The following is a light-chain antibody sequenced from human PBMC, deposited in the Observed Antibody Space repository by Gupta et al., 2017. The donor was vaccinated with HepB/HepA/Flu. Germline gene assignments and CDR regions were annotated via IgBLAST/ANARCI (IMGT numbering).Light chain of an antibody. Sequence: DIQMTQSPSSLSASVGDRVTITCRASQSISSYLNWYQQKPGKAPKLLIYAAYNLQSGVPSRFSGSGSGTDFTLTISSLQPEDFATYYCQQSYNTPPFTFGPGTKVEVK. CDR3: QQSYNTPPFT. CDR2: AAY. CDR1: QSISSY. V-gene: IGKV1-39*01. J-gene: IGKJ3*01.